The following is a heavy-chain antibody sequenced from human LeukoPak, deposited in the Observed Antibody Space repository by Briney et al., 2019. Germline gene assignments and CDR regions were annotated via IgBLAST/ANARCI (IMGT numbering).Heavy chain of an antibody. V-gene: IGHV4-31*03. CDR2: IYYSGST. CDR1: GGSISSGGYY. Sequence: SQTLSLTCTVSGGSISSGGYYWSWIRQHPGKGLEWIGYIYYSGSTYYNPSLKSRVTISVDTSKNQFSLKLSSVTAADTAVYYCARSLYYYGSGSQGTFDIWGQGTMVTVSS. CDR3: ARSLYYYGSGSQGTFDI. D-gene: IGHD3-10*01. J-gene: IGHJ3*02.